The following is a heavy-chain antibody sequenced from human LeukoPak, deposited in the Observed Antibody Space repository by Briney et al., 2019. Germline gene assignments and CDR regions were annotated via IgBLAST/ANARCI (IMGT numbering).Heavy chain of an antibody. CDR3: ARGRIVTRKGDLDAFDI. CDR2: TYYSGST. CDR1: GGSISSYY. Sequence: PSETLSLTCTVSGGSISSYYWSWVRQPPGKGLEWIGYTYYSGSTNYNPSLKSRVTMSVDMSKNQFSLKLSSVTAADTAVYYCARGRIVTRKGDLDAFDIWGQGTMVTVSS. V-gene: IGHV4-59*01. D-gene: IGHD2-21*02. J-gene: IGHJ3*02.